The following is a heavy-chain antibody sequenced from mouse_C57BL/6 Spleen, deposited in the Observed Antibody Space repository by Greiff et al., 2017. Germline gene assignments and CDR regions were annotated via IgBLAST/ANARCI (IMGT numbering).Heavy chain of an antibody. V-gene: IGHV1-22*01. CDR1: GYTFTDYN. J-gene: IGHJ4*01. CDR3: ARWDGYYDAMDY. Sequence: VQLKESGPELVKPGASVKMSCKASGYTFTDYNMHWVKQSHGKSLEWIGYINPNNGGTSYNQKFKGKATLTVNKSSSTAYMELRILTSEDSAVYYCARWDGYYDAMDYWGQVTSVTVSS. CDR2: INPNNGGT. D-gene: IGHD2-3*01.